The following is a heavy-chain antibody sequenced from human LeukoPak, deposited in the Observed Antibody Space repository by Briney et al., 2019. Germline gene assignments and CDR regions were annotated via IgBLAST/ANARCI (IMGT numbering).Heavy chain of an antibody. CDR1: GFAFSDSD. D-gene: IGHD6-19*01. V-gene: IGHV3-73*01. J-gene: IGHJ3*02. CDR3: TRRAWGSGWGAFDI. Sequence: RPGGSLRLSCAASGFAFSDSDMYWVRQAPGKGLEWVGRIRSKANHYATAYAVSVKGRFTISRDDSKNTAHLQMTRLKTEDTAVYYCTRRAWGSGWGAFDIWGQGTMVTVPS. CDR2: IRSKANHYAT.